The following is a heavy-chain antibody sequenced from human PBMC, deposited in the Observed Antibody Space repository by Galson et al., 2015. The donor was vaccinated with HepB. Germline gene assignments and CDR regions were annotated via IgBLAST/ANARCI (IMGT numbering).Heavy chain of an antibody. CDR3: AKDLATLRIMISFGGVTQGMDV. Sequence: SLRLSCAASGFTFSTYAMHWVRQAPGKGLEWVAVVSSDGSHEYYADSVKGRFTISRDSSKNALFLQMNSLTTEDTAVYFCAKDLATLRIMISFGGVTQGMDVWGQGTTVTVSS. J-gene: IGHJ6*02. D-gene: IGHD3-16*01. CDR1: GFTFSTYA. CDR2: VSSDGSHE. V-gene: IGHV3-30*18.